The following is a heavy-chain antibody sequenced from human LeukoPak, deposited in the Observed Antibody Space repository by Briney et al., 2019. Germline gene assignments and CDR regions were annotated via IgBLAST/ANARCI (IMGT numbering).Heavy chain of an antibody. CDR1: GGSISNGGYY. V-gene: IGHV4-31*03. Sequence: SQTLSLTCTVSGGSISNGGYYWSWIRQHPGKGLEWIGYIYYSGSTYYNPSLKSRVTISVDTSKNQFSLKLSSVTAADTAVYYCARSGCSGGSCYPNNWFDPWGQGTLVTVSS. CDR3: ARSGCSGGSCYPNNWFDP. J-gene: IGHJ5*02. D-gene: IGHD2-15*01. CDR2: IYYSGST.